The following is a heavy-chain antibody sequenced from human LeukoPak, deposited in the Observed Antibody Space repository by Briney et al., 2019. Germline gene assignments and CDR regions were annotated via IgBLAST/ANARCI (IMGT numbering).Heavy chain of an antibody. J-gene: IGHJ4*02. D-gene: IGHD3-9*01. CDR1: GGSISSSGYY. Sequence: PSXTLXLTRTVSGGSISSSGYYWGWIRXPPGKGLEWIGSIYYSGSTYYNPSLKSRVTISVDTSKNQFSLKLSSVTAADTAVYYCATPYYDILTGYYFGYWGQGTLVTVSS. CDR2: IYYSGST. CDR3: ATPYYDILTGYYFGY. V-gene: IGHV4-39*01.